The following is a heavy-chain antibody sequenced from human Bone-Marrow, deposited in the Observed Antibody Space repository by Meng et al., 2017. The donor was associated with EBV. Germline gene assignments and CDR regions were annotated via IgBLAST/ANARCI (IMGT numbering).Heavy chain of an antibody. CDR1: GYTFSSYD. CDR2: INPNSGNT. CDR3: ARMGY. J-gene: IGHJ4*02. Sequence: VQLVHPGAEVTKPGASVKVSCRTSGYTFSSYDVNWVRQAPGQGPEWMGWINPNSGNTGFAQKIQGRVSMTWDTYTSTAYMELRNLRSEDTAVYYCARMGYWGQGTLVTVFS. V-gene: IGHV1-8*01.